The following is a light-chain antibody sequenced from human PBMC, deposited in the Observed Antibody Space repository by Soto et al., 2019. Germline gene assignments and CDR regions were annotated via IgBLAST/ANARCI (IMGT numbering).Light chain of an antibody. CDR3: QQYDRSPFT. Sequence: EIVLTQSPGTLSLSPGERATLSCRASQSVSRTYLAWYQQTPGQAPRLLIYGASNRATGVPDRFSGSGSGTDFNLTISGLEPADFAVYYCQQYDRSPFTFGQGTRLEIK. V-gene: IGKV3-20*01. CDR1: QSVSRTY. J-gene: IGKJ5*01. CDR2: GAS.